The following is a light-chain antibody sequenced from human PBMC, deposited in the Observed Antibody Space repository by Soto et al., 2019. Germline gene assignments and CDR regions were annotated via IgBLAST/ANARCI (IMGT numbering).Light chain of an antibody. CDR2: GTS. CDR1: QSVNSN. J-gene: IGKJ5*01. CDR3: QQYSNWHPVA. V-gene: IGKV3-15*01. Sequence: DIVMTQSPAILSVSPGESATLSCRASQSVNSNYLVWYQQQPRQPPRLLIYGTSTRATGIPARFSGSGSGTEVTLIISSLLSEDFVVYYCQQYSNWHPVAFGQGTRLEIK.